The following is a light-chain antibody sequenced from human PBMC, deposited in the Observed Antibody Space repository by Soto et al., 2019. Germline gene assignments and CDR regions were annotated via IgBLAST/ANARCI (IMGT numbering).Light chain of an antibody. CDR1: QSITGNY. CDR3: HQYGSSVRA. Sequence: DIVLTQSPGTLSLSPGDRSTLSCMASQSITGNYLAWHQQKPGQAPKLLIYGASTRAPGIPDRFNGSGSGTDFTLTISRLEADDVAVYHCHQYGSSVRAFGQGTKVDIK. CDR2: GAS. J-gene: IGKJ1*01. V-gene: IGKV3-20*01.